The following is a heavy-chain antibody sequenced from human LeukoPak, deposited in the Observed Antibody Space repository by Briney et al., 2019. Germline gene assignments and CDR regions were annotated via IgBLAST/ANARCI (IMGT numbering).Heavy chain of an antibody. CDR2: IIPIFGTA. CDR1: GGTFSSYA. D-gene: IGHD3-22*01. CDR3: ARTLTEYYYDSSGSADAFDI. J-gene: IGHJ3*02. Sequence: SVKVSCKASGGTFSSYAISWVRQAPGQGLEWMGGIIPIFGTANYAQKFQGRVTITTDESTSTAYMELSSLRSEDTAVYYCARTLTEYYYDSSGSADAFDIRGQGTMVTVSS. V-gene: IGHV1-69*05.